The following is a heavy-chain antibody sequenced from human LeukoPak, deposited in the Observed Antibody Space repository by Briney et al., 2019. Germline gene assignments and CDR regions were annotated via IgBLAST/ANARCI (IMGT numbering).Heavy chain of an antibody. D-gene: IGHD5-12*01. CDR3: ARGRYSGYDWVDY. V-gene: IGHV4-59*01. CDR1: GGSISSYY. CDR2: IYYSGST. Sequence: SETLSLTCTVSGGSISSYYWSSLRQPPGKGLEWIGYIYYSGSTNYNPSLKSRVTISVDTSKNQFSLKLSSVTAADTAVYYCARGRYSGYDWVDYWGQGTLVTVSS. J-gene: IGHJ4*02.